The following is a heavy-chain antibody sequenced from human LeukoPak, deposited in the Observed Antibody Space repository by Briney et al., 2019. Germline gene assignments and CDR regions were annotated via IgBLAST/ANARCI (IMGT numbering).Heavy chain of an antibody. CDR3: ARDYSTEGGCYFDY. V-gene: IGHV3-48*01. J-gene: IGHJ4*02. Sequence: PGGSLRLSCAASGFTFSSYSMNWVRQAPGKGLEWVSYISSSSSTIYYADSVKGRFTISRDNAKNSLYLQMNSLRAEDTAVYYCARDYSTEGGCYFDYWGQGTLVTVSS. D-gene: IGHD1-14*01. CDR2: ISSSSSTI. CDR1: GFTFSSYS.